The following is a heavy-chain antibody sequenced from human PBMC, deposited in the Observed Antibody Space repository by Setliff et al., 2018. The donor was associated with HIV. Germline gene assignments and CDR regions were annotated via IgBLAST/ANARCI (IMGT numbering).Heavy chain of an antibody. Sequence: GESLKISCQGSGYSFTSYWIGWVRQRPGKGLEGRGIISPDDSDSRYSPSFQGQVTISADKSISTAYLQWSSLKASDTAMYYCLRLQFSEAYFMVVWGTVTSVTVSS. V-gene: IGHV5-51*01. J-gene: IGHJ6*03. CDR2: ISPDDSDS. CDR3: LRLQFSEAYFMVV. CDR1: GYSFTSYW. D-gene: IGHD3-3*01.